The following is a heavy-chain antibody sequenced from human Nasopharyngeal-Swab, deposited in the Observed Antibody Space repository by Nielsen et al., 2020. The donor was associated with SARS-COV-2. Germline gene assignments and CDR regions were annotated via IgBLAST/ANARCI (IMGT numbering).Heavy chain of an antibody. CDR1: GFTFSSYS. CDR2: I. D-gene: IGHD6-13*01. Sequence: GESLKISCAASGFTFSSYSMNWVRQAPGKGLEWVSYIYYADSVKGRFTISRDNAKNPLYLQMNSLRAEDTAVYYCARDSYSSSWYENRRFDPWGQGTLVTVSS. CDR3: ARDSYSSSWYENRRFDP. J-gene: IGHJ5*02. V-gene: IGHV3-21*01.